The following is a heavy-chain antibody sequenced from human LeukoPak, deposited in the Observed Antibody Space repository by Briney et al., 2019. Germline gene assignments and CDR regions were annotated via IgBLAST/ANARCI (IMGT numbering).Heavy chain of an antibody. CDR3: AREGPEETYYYDSRKNHNWFDP. V-gene: IGHV3-21*01. CDR2: ISSSSSYI. J-gene: IGHJ5*02. D-gene: IGHD3-22*01. CDR1: GFTFSSYS. Sequence: GGSLRLSCAASGFTFSSYSMNWVRQAPGKGLEWVSSISSSSSYIYYADSVKGRFTISRDNAKNSLYLQMNSLRAEDTAVYYCAREGPEETYYYDSRKNHNWFDPWGLGTLVTVSS.